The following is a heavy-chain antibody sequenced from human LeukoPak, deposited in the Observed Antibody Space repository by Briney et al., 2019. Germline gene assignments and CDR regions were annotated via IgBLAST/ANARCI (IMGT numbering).Heavy chain of an antibody. CDR3: ARLGAPSDAFDI. V-gene: IGHV3-21*01. CDR1: GFTVSSNY. D-gene: IGHD3-16*01. Sequence: GGSLRLSCAASGFTVSSNYMSWVRQAPGRGLEWVSSISSSSSYIYYADSVKGRFTISRDNAKNSLYLQMNSLRAEDTAVYYCARLGAPSDAFDIWGQGTVVTVSS. CDR2: ISSSSSYI. J-gene: IGHJ3*02.